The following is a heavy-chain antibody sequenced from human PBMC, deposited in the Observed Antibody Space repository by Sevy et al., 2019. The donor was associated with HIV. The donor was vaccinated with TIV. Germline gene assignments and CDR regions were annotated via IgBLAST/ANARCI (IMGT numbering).Heavy chain of an antibody. CDR2: IYYSGST. J-gene: IGHJ5*02. CDR3: ARVGRSSWYNWFDP. CDR1: GGSISSYY. Sequence: SENLSLTCTVSGGSISSYYWSWIRQPPGKGLEWIGYIYYSGSTNYNPSLKSRVTISVDTSKNQFSLKLSSVTAADTAVYYCARVGRSSWYNWFDPWGQGTLVTVSS. D-gene: IGHD6-13*01. V-gene: IGHV4-59*01.